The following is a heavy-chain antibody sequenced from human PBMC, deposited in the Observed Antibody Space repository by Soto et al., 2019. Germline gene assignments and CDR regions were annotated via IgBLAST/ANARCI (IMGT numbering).Heavy chain of an antibody. D-gene: IGHD3-10*01. Sequence: GASVKVSCKAFGYKFINHYIHWVRQAPGVGLEWMGIINPNGGGTDYAQKFQGRVTMTTDTYASTVHMELSSLRSEDTAVYFCARDSSASATSYSFDYWGQGTLVTVSS. CDR1: GYKFINHY. CDR3: ARDSSASATSYSFDY. J-gene: IGHJ4*02. V-gene: IGHV1-46*01. CDR2: INPNGGGT.